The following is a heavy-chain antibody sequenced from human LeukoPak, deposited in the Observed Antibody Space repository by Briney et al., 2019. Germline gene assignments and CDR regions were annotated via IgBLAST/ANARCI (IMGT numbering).Heavy chain of an antibody. CDR3: VTGVPWD. Sequence: ASVKVSCKVSGYTLTELSMHWVRQAPGKGLGWMGGFDPEDGETIYAQKFQGRVTMTRNISINTAYLEVTNLRFEDTALYYCVTGVPWDWGQGSLITVSS. D-gene: IGHD3-9*01. V-gene: IGHV1-24*01. CDR1: GYTLTELS. J-gene: IGHJ4*02. CDR2: FDPEDGET.